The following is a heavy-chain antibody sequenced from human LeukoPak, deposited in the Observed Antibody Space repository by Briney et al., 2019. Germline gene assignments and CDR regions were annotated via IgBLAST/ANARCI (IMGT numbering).Heavy chain of an antibody. J-gene: IGHJ4*02. D-gene: IGHD4-17*01. CDR1: GYTFTSYG. CDR2: ISAYNGNT. Sequence: ASVTVSCKASGYTFTSYGISWVRQAPGQGLEWMGWISAYNGNTNYAQKLQGRVTMTTDTSTSTAYMELRSLRSDDTAVYYSARDTNDYGEYGLLFHYLGQGTLVTVSP. CDR3: ARDTNDYGEYGLLFHY. V-gene: IGHV1-18*01.